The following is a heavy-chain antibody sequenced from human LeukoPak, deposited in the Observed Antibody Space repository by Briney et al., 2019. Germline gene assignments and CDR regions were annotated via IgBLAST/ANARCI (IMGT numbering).Heavy chain of an antibody. V-gene: IGHV1-18*01. D-gene: IGHD3-16*02. CDR1: GYTFTSYV. CDR2: ISAYNGNT. Sequence: ASVKVSCKASGYTFTSYVISWVRQAPGQGLEWMGWISAYNGNTNYAQKLQGRVTMTTDTSTSTAYMELRSLRSDDTAVYYCARTVYSAGYRSLWFDPWGQGTLVTVSS. CDR3: ARTVYSAGYRSLWFDP. J-gene: IGHJ5*02.